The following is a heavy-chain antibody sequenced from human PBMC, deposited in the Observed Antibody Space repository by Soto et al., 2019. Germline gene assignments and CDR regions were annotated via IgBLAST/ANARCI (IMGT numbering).Heavy chain of an antibody. CDR2: IDYSGST. J-gene: IGHJ4*02. CDR1: GASINNNDHY. D-gene: IGHD3-22*01. V-gene: IGHV4-39*01. CDR3: ARRDIWYYDRSGYSPFDH. Sequence: PSETLSLTCTVSGASINNNDHYWGWVRQPPGKGLEWVGNIDYSGSTYYKPSLKSRVTISVDTSKNQFSLKLSSVTAADTAVYYCARRDIWYYDRSGYSPFDHWGQGTLVTVSS.